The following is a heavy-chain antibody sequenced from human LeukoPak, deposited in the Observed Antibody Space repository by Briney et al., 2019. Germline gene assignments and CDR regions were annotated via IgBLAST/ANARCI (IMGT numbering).Heavy chain of an antibody. D-gene: IGHD1-26*01. V-gene: IGHV4-4*07. CDR1: GGSISSYY. Sequence: SETLSLTCTVSGGSISSYYCSWIRRPAGKGLEWIGRIDISGSTNYNPSLTSRVTMSVDTSKNQFSLKLSSMTAADTAVYYCARGASGNYHYFDYWGQGTLVTVSS. CDR3: ARGASGNYHYFDY. CDR2: IDISGST. J-gene: IGHJ4*02.